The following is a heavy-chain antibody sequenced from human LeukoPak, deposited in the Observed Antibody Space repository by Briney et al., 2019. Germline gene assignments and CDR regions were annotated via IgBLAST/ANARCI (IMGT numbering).Heavy chain of an antibody. J-gene: IGHJ6*02. D-gene: IGHD2-15*01. Sequence: PSETLSLTCTVSGVSISSYYWSWIRQPPGKGLEWIGCIYYSGSTNNNTSLKSRVTISVDTSKNQFPLKLSSVTAADTAVYYCARVLTNRVHHYSYGMDVWGQGTTVTVSS. V-gene: IGHV4-59*01. CDR3: ARVLTNRVHHYSYGMDV. CDR2: IYYSGST. CDR1: GVSISSYY.